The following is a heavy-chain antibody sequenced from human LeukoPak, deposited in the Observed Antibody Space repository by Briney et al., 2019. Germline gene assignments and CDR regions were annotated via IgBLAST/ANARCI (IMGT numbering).Heavy chain of an antibody. CDR2: ISWNSGSI. CDR1: GFTFDDYA. CDR3: EKAVGFAWELLERGWFDP. V-gene: IGHV3-9*01. J-gene: IGHJ5*02. Sequence: GGSLRLSCAASGFTFDDYAMHWVRHAPGKGLEWVSGISWNSGSIGYADSVKGRFTISRDNAKNSLYLQMNSLRAEDTALYYCEKAVGFAWELLERGWFDPGGKGTLVTVS. D-gene: IGHD1-26*01.